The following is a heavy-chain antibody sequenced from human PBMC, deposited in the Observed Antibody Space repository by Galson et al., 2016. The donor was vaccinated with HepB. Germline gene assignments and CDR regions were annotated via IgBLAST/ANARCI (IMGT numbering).Heavy chain of an antibody. CDR2: IIPIFGTA. CDR1: GGTFSSYA. J-gene: IGHJ4*02. D-gene: IGHD4-23*01. Sequence: SVKVSCKASGGTFSSYAISWVRQAPGQGLEWMGGIIPIFGTANYAQKFQGRVTITADESTSTAYMELSSLRSEDTAVYYCARVGAEENSCFDYWGQGTLVTVSS. CDR3: ARVGAEENSCFDY. V-gene: IGHV1-69*13.